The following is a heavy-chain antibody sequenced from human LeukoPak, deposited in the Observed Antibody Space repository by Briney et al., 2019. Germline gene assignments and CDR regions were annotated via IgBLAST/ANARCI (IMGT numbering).Heavy chain of an antibody. CDR2: ISYDGSNK. CDR1: GFTFSSYG. Sequence: GRSLRLSCAASGFTFSSYGMHWVRQAPGKGLEWVAVISYDGSNKYYADSVKGRFTISRDNSKNTLYLRMNSLRAEDTAVYYCAKDYSPDWYFDLWGRGTLVTVSS. CDR3: AKDYSPDWYFDL. V-gene: IGHV3-30*18. D-gene: IGHD2-21*01. J-gene: IGHJ2*01.